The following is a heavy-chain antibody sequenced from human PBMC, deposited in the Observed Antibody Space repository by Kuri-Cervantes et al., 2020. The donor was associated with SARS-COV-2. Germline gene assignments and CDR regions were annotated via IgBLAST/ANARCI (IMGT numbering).Heavy chain of an antibody. CDR3: ARDPRSLEWFGDYYYYYYMDV. V-gene: IGHV3-13*04. CDR1: GFTFSSYD. D-gene: IGHD3-3*01. CDR2: IGTAGDT. J-gene: IGHJ6*03. Sequence: GGSLRLSCAASGFTFSSYDMHWVRQATGKGLEWVSAIGTAGDTYYPGSVKGRFTISRENAKNSLYLQMNSLRAGDTAVYYCARDPRSLEWFGDYYYYYYMDVWGKGTTVTVSS.